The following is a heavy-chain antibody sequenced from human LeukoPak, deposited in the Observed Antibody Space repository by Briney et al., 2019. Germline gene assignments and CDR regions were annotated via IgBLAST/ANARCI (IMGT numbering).Heavy chain of an antibody. V-gene: IGHV6-1*01. Sequence: SQTLSLTCDISVDSLSSTSAAWHWIRQSPSRGLEWLGRTYYRSKWYNDYAVSVKSRITINPDTSKNQFSLQFNYMTPEDTAVYYCARGLSRCGDFDYWGQGTLVTVSS. D-gene: IGHD2-8*01. CDR1: VDSLSSTSAA. CDR3: ARGLSRCGDFDY. J-gene: IGHJ4*02. CDR2: TYYRSKWYN.